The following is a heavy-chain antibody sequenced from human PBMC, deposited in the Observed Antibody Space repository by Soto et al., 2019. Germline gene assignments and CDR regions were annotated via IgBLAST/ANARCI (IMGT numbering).Heavy chain of an antibody. CDR1: GGTFSSYG. J-gene: IGHJ6*02. D-gene: IGHD2-21*01. V-gene: IGHV1-69*13. CDR2: IFPIFNTA. Sequence: SVKGSCKASGGTFSSYGFSWVRQAPGQGLEWVGDIFPIFNTANYAQKFQGRVTITADESTSTAYMDLSSLRSEDTAVYYCARARVSICSWQHYFYSMDVWGPGSTVT. CDR3: ARARVSICSWQHYFYSMDV.